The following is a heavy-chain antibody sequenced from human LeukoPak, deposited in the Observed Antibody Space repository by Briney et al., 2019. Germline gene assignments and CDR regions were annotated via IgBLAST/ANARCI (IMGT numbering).Heavy chain of an antibody. CDR2: VKKDASEE. CDR1: GFTFSNNW. Sequence: GGSLRLSCAASGFTFSNNWMTWVRQAPGKGLEWVASVKKDASEEYYVDSVKGRFTISRDNAKNSLYLQMNSLRAEDTAVYYCAAFDIWGQGTMVTVSS. CDR3: AAFDI. J-gene: IGHJ3*02. V-gene: IGHV3-7*01.